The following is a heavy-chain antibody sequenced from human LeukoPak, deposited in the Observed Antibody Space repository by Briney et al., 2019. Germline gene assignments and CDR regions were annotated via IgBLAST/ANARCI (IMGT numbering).Heavy chain of an antibody. J-gene: IGHJ4*02. Sequence: GGSLRLSCAASGFTFSSYAMHWVRQAPGKGLEWVAVISYDGSNKYYADSVKGRFTISRDNSKNTLYLQMNSLRAEDTAVYYCARDFGYCSSTSCYGSFGYWGQGTLVTVSS. CDR2: ISYDGSNK. CDR3: ARDFGYCSSTSCYGSFGY. D-gene: IGHD2-2*03. V-gene: IGHV3-30-3*01. CDR1: GFTFSSYA.